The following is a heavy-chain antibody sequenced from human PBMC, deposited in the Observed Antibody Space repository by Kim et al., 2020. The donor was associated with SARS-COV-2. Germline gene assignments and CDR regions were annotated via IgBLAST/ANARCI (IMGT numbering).Heavy chain of an antibody. CDR1: GFTFSSYS. Sequence: GGSLRLSCAASGFTFSSYSMNWVRQAPGKGLEWVSYISSSSSTIYYADSVKGRFTISRDNAKNSLYLQMNSLRDEDTAVYYCASQYYYGSGNWFDPWGQGTLVTVSS. D-gene: IGHD3-10*01. CDR3: ASQYYYGSGNWFDP. V-gene: IGHV3-48*02. J-gene: IGHJ5*02. CDR2: ISSSSSTI.